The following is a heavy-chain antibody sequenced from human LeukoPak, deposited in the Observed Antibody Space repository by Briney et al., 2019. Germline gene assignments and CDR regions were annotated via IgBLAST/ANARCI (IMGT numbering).Heavy chain of an antibody. D-gene: IGHD3-10*02. V-gene: IGHV3-9*01. CDR2: ISWNSGSI. CDR3: AELGITMIGGV. CDR1: GFSFDDYA. Sequence: GGSLRLSCAASGFSFDDYAMHWVRQAPGKGLEWVSGISWNSGSIGYADSVKGRFTISRDNAKNSLYLQMNSLRAEDTAVYYCAELGITMIGGVWGKGTTVTISS. J-gene: IGHJ6*03.